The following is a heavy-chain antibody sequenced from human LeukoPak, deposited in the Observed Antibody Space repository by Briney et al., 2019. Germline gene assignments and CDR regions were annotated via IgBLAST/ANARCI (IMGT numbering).Heavy chain of an antibody. CDR3: ASPCGGDCRDAFDI. Sequence: SETLSLTCTVSGYSISSGYYWGWIRQPPGEGLEWIGSGSTYYNPSLKSRVTISVDTSKNQFSLKLSSVTAADTAVYYCASPCGGDCRDAFDIWGQGTMVTVSS. D-gene: IGHD2-21*02. J-gene: IGHJ3*02. CDR2: SGST. CDR1: GYSISSGYY. V-gene: IGHV4-38-2*02.